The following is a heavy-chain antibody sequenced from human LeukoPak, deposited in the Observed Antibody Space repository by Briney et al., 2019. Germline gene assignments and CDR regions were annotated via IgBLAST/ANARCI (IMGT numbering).Heavy chain of an antibody. CDR2: ISGSGVTP. CDR3: ARGPYSSSWETLFDY. D-gene: IGHD6-13*01. J-gene: IGHJ4*02. Sequence: GGSLRLSCAASGFIFNNYAVSWVRQAPGKGLEWVSAISGSGVTPYYADSVKGRFTVSRDNSKNTLYLQINSLRAEDTAVYYCARGPYSSSWETLFDYWGQGTLVTVSS. V-gene: IGHV3-23*01. CDR1: GFIFNNYA.